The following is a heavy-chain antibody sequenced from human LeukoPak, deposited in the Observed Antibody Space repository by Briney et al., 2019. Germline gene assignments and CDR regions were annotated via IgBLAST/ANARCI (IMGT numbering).Heavy chain of an antibody. Sequence: GGSLRLSCAASGFTFSSYAMHWVRQAPGKGLEYVSAISSKGDSTYYANSVKGRFTISRDNSKNTLYLQMGSLRAEDMAVYYCARGAKGDLYDYWRQGTLVTVSS. J-gene: IGHJ4*02. CDR2: ISSKGDST. D-gene: IGHD2-21*01. V-gene: IGHV3-64*01. CDR3: ARGAKGDLYDY. CDR1: GFTFSSYA.